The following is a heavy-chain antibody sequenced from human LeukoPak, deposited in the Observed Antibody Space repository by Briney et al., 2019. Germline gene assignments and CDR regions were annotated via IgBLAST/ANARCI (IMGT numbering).Heavy chain of an antibody. CDR3: ARGYGDYFWFAP. CDR2: IYYSGST. Sequence: SETLSLTCTVSGGSLGSGSYYWSWIRQPPGTGLEWIGYIYYSGSTNYNPSLKSRVTISVDTSKTQFSLKLSSVTAADTAVYYCARGYGDYFWFAPWGQGTLVTVSS. J-gene: IGHJ5*02. CDR1: GGSLGSGSYY. D-gene: IGHD4-17*01. V-gene: IGHV4-61*01.